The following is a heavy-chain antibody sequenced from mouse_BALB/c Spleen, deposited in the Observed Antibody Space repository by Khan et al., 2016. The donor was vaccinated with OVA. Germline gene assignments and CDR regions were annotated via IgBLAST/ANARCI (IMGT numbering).Heavy chain of an antibody. Sequence: QVQLQQSGAELARPGASVKMSCKASGYTFTSYTMHWLKQRPGQGLEWIGYIIPSTVYTNYNQKFKDKATLTADKSYSTAYMKLSSLTSEDSACYYCARDFHYYGSRGAMDNWGQGTSVTVSS. J-gene: IGHJ4*01. CDR2: IIPSTVYT. CDR1: GYTFTSYT. CDR3: ARDFHYYGSRGAMDN. V-gene: IGHV1-4*01. D-gene: IGHD1-1*01.